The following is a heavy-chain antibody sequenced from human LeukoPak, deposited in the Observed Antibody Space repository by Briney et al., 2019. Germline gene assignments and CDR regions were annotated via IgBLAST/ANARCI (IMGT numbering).Heavy chain of an antibody. CDR2: ISAYNGNT. D-gene: IGHD6-13*01. CDR1: GYTSTSYG. J-gene: IGHJ5*02. Sequence: ASVKVSCKASGYTSTSYGISWVRQAPGQGLEWMGWISAYNGNTNYAQKLQGRVTMTTDTSTSTAYMELRSLRSDDTAVYYCASTGAAAGTHWFDPWGQGTLVTVSS. V-gene: IGHV1-18*01. CDR3: ASTGAAAGTHWFDP.